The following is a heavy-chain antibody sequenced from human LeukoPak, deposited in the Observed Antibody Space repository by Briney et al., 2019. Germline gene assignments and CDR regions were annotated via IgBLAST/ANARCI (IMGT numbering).Heavy chain of an antibody. V-gene: IGHV4-39*01. J-gene: IGHJ5*02. CDR2: IYYSGTT. Sequence: PSETLSLTCTVSGGSISSSAYYWGWIRQPPGKGLEWIGNIYYSGTTYYNPSLKGRVTISVDTSKNQFSLKLYSVTAAGTAVYYCARKEIYPTWFDPWGQGTLVTVSS. CDR3: ARKEIYPTWFDP. CDR1: GGSISSSAYY.